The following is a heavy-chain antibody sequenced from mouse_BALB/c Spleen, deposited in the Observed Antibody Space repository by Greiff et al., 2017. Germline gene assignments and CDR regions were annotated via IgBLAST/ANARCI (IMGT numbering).Heavy chain of an antibody. D-gene: IGHD1-1*01. J-gene: IGHJ4*01. CDR2: ISDGGSDT. Sequence: EVHLVESGGGLVKPGGSLKLSCAASGFTFSDYYMYWVRQTPEKRLEWVATISDGGSDTYYPDSVKGRFTIARDNAKNNLYLQMSSLTSEDTAMYYCARDYCGNSPPLYAMDYWGQGTSVTVSS. CDR3: ARDYCGNSPPLYAMDY. CDR1: GFTFSDYY. V-gene: IGHV5-4*02.